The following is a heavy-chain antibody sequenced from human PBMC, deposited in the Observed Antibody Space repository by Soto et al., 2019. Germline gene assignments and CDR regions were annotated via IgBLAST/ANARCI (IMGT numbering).Heavy chain of an antibody. CDR2: ISRYGDFT. V-gene: IGHV3-23*01. Sequence: EVQLLESGGDLIQPGGSLRLSCAASGFTFNIYAMTWVRQAPGKGLEWVSAISRYGDFTYYADSVEGRFTISRDNSKNTLYLQMNSLRAEDTAVYHCAKDRYLDHDSRGYLFDNWGQGTLVTVSS. CDR3: AKDRYLDHDSRGYLFDN. CDR1: GFTFNIYA. J-gene: IGHJ4*02. D-gene: IGHD3-22*01.